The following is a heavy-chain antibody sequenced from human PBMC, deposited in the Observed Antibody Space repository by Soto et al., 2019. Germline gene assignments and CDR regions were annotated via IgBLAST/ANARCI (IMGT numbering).Heavy chain of an antibody. V-gene: IGHV1-8*02. J-gene: IGHJ4*02. Sequence: APVKLSCKASVYTFTSYAMHWVRQAPGQRLEWMGWINANNGNTGYAQKFQGRVTMTRNTSISTAYMELSSLRSEDTAVYYCASGIPADYWGQGTLVTVSS. CDR1: VYTFTSYA. CDR3: ASGIPADY. CDR2: INANNGNT.